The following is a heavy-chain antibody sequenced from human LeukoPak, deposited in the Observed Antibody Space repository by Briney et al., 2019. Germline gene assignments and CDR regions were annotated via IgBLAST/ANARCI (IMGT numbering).Heavy chain of an antibody. V-gene: IGHV4-34*01. D-gene: IGHD6-13*01. CDR1: GGSFSGYY. Sequence: SETLSLTCGVSGGSFSGYYWNWIRQSPRKGLEWIGEINHSGSTNYNPSLSSRVTISVDTSKNQFSLKLSSVTAADTAVYYCARTTEAHSWRTRYYDYYMDVWGKGTTVTVSS. CDR3: ARTTEAHSWRTRYYDYYMDV. J-gene: IGHJ6*03. CDR2: INHSGST.